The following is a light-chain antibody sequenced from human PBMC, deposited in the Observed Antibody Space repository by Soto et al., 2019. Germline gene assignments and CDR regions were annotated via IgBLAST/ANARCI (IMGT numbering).Light chain of an antibody. CDR2: EVN. CDR1: SSDVSGYNY. V-gene: IGLV2-8*01. J-gene: IGLJ2*01. Sequence: QSALTQPPSASGSPGQSVTISCTGTSSDVSGYNYVSWYQQHPGKAPKLMIYEVNKRPSGVPDRFSGSKSGNTASLTVSGLQAEDEADYYCSSYADSNILHVVFGGGTKLTVL. CDR3: SSYADSNILHVV.